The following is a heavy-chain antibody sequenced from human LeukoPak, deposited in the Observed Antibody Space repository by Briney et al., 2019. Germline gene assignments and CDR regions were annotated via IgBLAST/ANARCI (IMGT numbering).Heavy chain of an antibody. J-gene: IGHJ4*02. CDR3: ARDARPGYIGFGIPVDY. CDR1: GFTLSSNG. CDR2: IRYVGSKK. D-gene: IGHD3-10*01. V-gene: IGHV3-33*01. Sequence: SLRPSCAASGFTLSSNGMHWVRQAPGKGLEWVSVIRYVGSKKYYADSVKGRFSISRDNSKNTLDLKMQSLRAEDTAVYYCARDARPGYIGFGIPVDYWGQGALVTVAS.